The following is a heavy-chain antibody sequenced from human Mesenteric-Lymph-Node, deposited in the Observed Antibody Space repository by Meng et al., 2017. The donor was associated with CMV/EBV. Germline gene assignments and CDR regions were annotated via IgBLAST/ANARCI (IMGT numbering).Heavy chain of an antibody. CDR2: IYWDDDK. D-gene: IGHD6-19*01. Sequence: TFSGFSLSTSGVGVGWIRQPPRKALEWLALIYWDDDKRYSPSLKSRLTITKDTSKNQVVLTMTNMDPVDTATYYCARGIAVAGTRSTLDYWGQGTLVTVS. CDR3: ARGIAVAGTRSTLDY. V-gene: IGHV2-5*02. CDR1: GFSLSTSGVG. J-gene: IGHJ4*02.